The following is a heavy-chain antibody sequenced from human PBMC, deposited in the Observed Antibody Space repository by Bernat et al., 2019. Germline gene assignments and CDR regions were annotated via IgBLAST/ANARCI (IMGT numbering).Heavy chain of an antibody. D-gene: IGHD2-8*01. J-gene: IGHJ2*01. CDR2: VSYDGSKK. CDR3: ARDERYCTNGVCYTWYFDL. V-gene: IGHV3-33*05. CDR1: GFTFSNYG. Sequence: QVQLVESGGGVVQPGRSLRLSCAASGFTFSNYGMHWVRQAPGKGLEWVAVVSYDGSKKYYADSVKGRFTVSRDNSKNTLYLQMNSLRAGDTAVYYCARDERYCTNGVCYTWYFDLWGRGTLMTVSS.